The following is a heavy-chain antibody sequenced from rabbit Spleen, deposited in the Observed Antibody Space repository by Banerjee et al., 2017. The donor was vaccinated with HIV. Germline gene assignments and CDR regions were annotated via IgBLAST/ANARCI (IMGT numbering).Heavy chain of an antibody. J-gene: IGHJ4*01. Sequence: QSLEESGGDLVKPGASLTLTCTASGFSFSTSYYMCWVRQAPGKGLEWIGCINSSSGRAYYATWAKGRFTISKTSATTVTLQMTSLTAADTATYFCASGYSDIYFNLWGPGTLVTVS. CDR2: INSSSGRA. CDR1: GFSFSTSYY. D-gene: IGHD1-1*01. CDR3: ASGYSDIYFNL. V-gene: IGHV1S40*01.